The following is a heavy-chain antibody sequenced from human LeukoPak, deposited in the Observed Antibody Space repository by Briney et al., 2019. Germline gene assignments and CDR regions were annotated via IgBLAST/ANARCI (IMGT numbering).Heavy chain of an antibody. J-gene: IGHJ5*02. V-gene: IGHV3-74*01. CDR2: IYVDGRTT. CDR1: GFTFSNYW. CDR3: IRDFRSADL. Sequence: GGSLRLSCVASGFTFSNYWMHWVRQPPGKGLVWVSRIYVDGRTTNYADSVKGRFTISRDNAKNTVYLEMNSLSVEDTATYYCIRDFRSADLWGQGTLVAVTS.